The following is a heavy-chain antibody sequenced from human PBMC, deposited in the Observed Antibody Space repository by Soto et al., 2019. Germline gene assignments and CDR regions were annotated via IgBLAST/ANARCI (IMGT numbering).Heavy chain of an antibody. J-gene: IGHJ6*02. Sequence: ASVKVSCKASGYTFTSYCISWVRQAPGQGLEWMGWISAYNGNTNYAQKLQGRVTMTTDTSTSTAYMELRSLRSDDTAVYYCARARVRGVIIPSYGMDGWGQGTTVTVSS. V-gene: IGHV1-18*01. D-gene: IGHD3-10*01. CDR1: GYTFTSYC. CDR2: ISAYNGNT. CDR3: ARARVRGVIIPSYGMDG.